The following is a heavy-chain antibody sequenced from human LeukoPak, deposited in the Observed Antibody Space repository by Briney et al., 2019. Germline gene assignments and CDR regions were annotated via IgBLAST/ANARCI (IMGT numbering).Heavy chain of an antibody. J-gene: IGHJ4*02. CDR3: AREGGVMDDILTGYTTYYFDY. D-gene: IGHD3-9*01. Sequence: PSQTLSLTCTVSGGSISSGDYYWSWIRQPPGKGLEWIGYIYYSGSTYYNPSLKSRVTISVDTSNNQFSLKLSSVTAADTAVYYCAREGGVMDDILTGYTTYYFDYWGQGTLVTVSS. CDR2: IYYSGST. CDR1: GGSISSGDYY. V-gene: IGHV4-30-4*01.